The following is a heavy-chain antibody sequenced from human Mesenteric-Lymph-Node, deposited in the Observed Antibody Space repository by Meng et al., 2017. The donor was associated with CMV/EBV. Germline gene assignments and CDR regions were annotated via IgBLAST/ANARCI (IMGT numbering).Heavy chain of an antibody. CDR2: IRYDGSNK. CDR1: GLTFSRYG. Sequence: GGSLRLSCAASGLTFSRYGMHWVRQAPGKGLEWVAFIRYDGSNKYYADSVKGRFTISRDNPKNTLYLQMNSLRAEDTAIYYCAKVLGSYDFWSGHYGMDVWGQGTTVTVSS. J-gene: IGHJ6*02. D-gene: IGHD3-3*01. CDR3: AKVLGSYDFWSGHYGMDV. V-gene: IGHV3-30*02.